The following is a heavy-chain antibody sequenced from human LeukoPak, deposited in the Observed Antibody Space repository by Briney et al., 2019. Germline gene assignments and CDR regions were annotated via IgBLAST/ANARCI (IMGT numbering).Heavy chain of an antibody. CDR2: ISAYNGNT. CDR1: GYTFTSYG. Sequence: ASVKVSCKASGYTFTSYGISWVRQAPGQGLEGMGWISAYNGNTNYAQKLQGRVTMTTDTSTSTAYMELRSLRSDDTAVYYCARDRGVRQQLVYGYWGRGPLVTVSS. CDR3: ARDRGVRQQLVYGY. D-gene: IGHD6-13*01. J-gene: IGHJ4*02. V-gene: IGHV1-18*01.